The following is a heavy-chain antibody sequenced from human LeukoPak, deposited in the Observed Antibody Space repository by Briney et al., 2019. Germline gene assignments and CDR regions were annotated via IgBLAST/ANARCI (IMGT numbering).Heavy chain of an antibody. CDR3: AKGHDGGWYTPEY. D-gene: IGHD6-19*01. Sequence: PGGSLRLSCAASGFTFSSNAMHWVRQAPGKGLEWVALTSYDGTYKYYADSVRGRFTISRDNSKNTLYLQMNSLRPDDTAVYYCAKGHDGGWYTPEYWGQGTPVTASS. CDR2: TSYDGTYK. J-gene: IGHJ4*02. V-gene: IGHV3-30*04. CDR1: GFTFSSNA.